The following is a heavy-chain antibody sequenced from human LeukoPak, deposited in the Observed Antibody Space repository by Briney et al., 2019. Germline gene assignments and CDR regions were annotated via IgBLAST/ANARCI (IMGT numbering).Heavy chain of an antibody. J-gene: IGHJ5*02. CDR3: ATHVETGS. V-gene: IGHV1-2*02. D-gene: IGHD2-21*02. CDR2: INPKSGDS. CDR1: GYTFIDDY. Sequence: ASVKVSCKASGYTFIDDYIYWLRQAPGQGPEYMGWINPKSGDSRFLKKFQGRVTLTRDTSIRTTYLELKRLRCDDTAVYYCATHVETGSWGQGTLVTVSS.